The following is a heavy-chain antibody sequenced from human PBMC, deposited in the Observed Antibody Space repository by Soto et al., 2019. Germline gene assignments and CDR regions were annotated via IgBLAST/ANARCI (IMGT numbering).Heavy chain of an antibody. J-gene: IGHJ6*02. CDR3: AREGGYSGHGGMDV. CDR1: GCTFSSYA. CDR2: IIPIFGTA. Sequence: GASVKVSCKASGCTFSSYAISWVRQAPGQGLEWMGGIIPIFGTANYAQKFQGRVTITADESTSTAYMELSSLRSEDTAVYYCAREGGYSGHGGMDVWGQGTTVTVSS. D-gene: IGHD5-12*01. V-gene: IGHV1-69*13.